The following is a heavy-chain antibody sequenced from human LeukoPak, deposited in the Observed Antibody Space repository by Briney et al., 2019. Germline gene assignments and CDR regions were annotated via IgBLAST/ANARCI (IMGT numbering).Heavy chain of an antibody. D-gene: IGHD4-17*01. V-gene: IGHV1-69*05. J-gene: IGHJ5*02. Sequence: SVKISCKASGGTFSSYAISWVRQAPVQVLEWMGRIIPIFGTANYAQKFQGRVTITTDESTSTAYMELSSLRSEDTAVYYCARDTATIYGDSDPNWFDPWGQGTLVTVSS. CDR3: ARDTATIYGDSDPNWFDP. CDR2: IIPIFGTA. CDR1: GGTFSSYA.